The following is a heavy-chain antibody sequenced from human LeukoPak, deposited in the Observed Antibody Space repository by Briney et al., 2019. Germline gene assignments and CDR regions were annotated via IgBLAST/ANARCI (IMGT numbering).Heavy chain of an antibody. V-gene: IGHV1-69*05. J-gene: IGHJ3*02. Sequence: ASVKVSCKASGGTFSSYAISWVRQAPGQGLEWMGGIIPIFGTANYAQKFQGRVTTTTDESTSTAYMELSSLRSEDTAVYYCAVPPPSGSYAPQDAFDIWGQGTMVTASS. D-gene: IGHD1-26*01. CDR1: GGTFSSYA. CDR2: IIPIFGTA. CDR3: AVPPPSGSYAPQDAFDI.